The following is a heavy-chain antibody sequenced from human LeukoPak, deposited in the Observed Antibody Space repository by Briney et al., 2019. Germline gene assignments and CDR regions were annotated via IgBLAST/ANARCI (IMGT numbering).Heavy chain of an antibody. D-gene: IGHD1-14*01. CDR3: ARVPGFRDRFRDY. Sequence: QPGGSLRLSCAASGFTFSSYSMNWVRQAPGKGLEWVSYISSSSSTIYYADSVKGRFTISRDNAKNSLYLQINSLRAEDTAVYYCARVPGFRDRFRDYWGQGTLVTVSS. CDR1: GFTFSSYS. V-gene: IGHV3-48*01. J-gene: IGHJ4*02. CDR2: ISSSSSTI.